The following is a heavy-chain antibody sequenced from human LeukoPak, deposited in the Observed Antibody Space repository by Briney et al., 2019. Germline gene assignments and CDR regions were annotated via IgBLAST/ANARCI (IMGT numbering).Heavy chain of an antibody. CDR2: IYTSGST. Sequence: PSETLSLTCTVSGGSISSGSYYWSWIRQPAGKGLEWIGRIYTSGSTNYNPSLKSRVTISVDTSKNQFSLKLSSATAADTAVYYCARECYSNYGYYMDVWGKGTTVTVSS. J-gene: IGHJ6*03. D-gene: IGHD4-11*01. CDR1: GGSISSGSYY. V-gene: IGHV4-61*02. CDR3: ARECYSNYGYYMDV.